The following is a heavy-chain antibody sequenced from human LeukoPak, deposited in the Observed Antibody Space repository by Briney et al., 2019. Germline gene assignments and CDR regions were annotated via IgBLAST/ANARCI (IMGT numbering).Heavy chain of an antibody. CDR3: ARWHDIHNWGAFDI. V-gene: IGHV4-4*07. J-gene: IGHJ3*02. CDR2: IYTSGST. CDR1: GGSISSYY. D-gene: IGHD1-1*01. Sequence: SETLSLTCTVSGGSISSYYWSWIRQPAGKGLEWIGRIYTSGSTNYNPSLKSRVTMSVDTSKNQFSLKLSSVTAADTAVYYCARWHDIHNWGAFDIRGQGTMVTVSS.